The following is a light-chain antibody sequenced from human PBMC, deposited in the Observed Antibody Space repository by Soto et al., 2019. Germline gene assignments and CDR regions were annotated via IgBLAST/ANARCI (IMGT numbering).Light chain of an antibody. CDR2: EVT. Sequence: QAASVSGSPGQSITISCTGTSSDVGNYNYVSWYQQHPGKAPKVLIYEVTNRPSGISNRFSGSKSGNTASLTISGLQAEDEAHYYCSSYTASNALLFGGGTKLTVL. J-gene: IGLJ3*02. CDR3: SSYTASNALL. CDR1: SSDVGNYNY. V-gene: IGLV2-14*01.